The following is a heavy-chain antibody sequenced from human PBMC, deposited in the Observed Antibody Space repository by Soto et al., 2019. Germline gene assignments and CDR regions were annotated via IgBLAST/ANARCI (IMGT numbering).Heavy chain of an antibody. CDR3: ARDWGYSSSWPTHGMDV. Sequence: QVQLLQSGAEVKRSGTSVKVSCKAAAGTFRSYAMSWVRQAPGQGLEWMGGIIPMFGTPNYAQNFKGRLTITADESTRTAYMELSSLRSEDTAVYYCARDWGYSSSWPTHGMDVWGQGTTVTVSS. D-gene: IGHD6-13*01. CDR1: AGTFRSYA. J-gene: IGHJ6*02. CDR2: IIPMFGTP. V-gene: IGHV1-69*01.